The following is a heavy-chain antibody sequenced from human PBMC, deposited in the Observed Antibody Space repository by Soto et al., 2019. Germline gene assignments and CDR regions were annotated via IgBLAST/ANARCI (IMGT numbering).Heavy chain of an antibody. J-gene: IGHJ4*02. CDR2: IYYSGST. D-gene: IGHD3-9*01. V-gene: IGHV4-31*03. CDR1: GGSISSGGYY. CDR3: ARAEVRYFDWEGQFDY. Sequence: PSETLSLTCTVSGGSISSGGYYWSWIRQHPGKGLEWIGYIYYSGSTYYNPSLKSRVTISVDTSKNQFSLKLSSVTAADTAVYYCARAEVRYFDWEGQFDYWGQGTLVTVSS.